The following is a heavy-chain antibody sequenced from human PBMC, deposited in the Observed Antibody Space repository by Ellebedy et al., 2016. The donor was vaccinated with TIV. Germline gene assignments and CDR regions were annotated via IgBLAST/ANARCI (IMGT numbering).Heavy chain of an antibody. J-gene: IGHJ3*02. D-gene: IGHD1-26*01. CDR1: GGSISSFY. CDR2: IYSSGST. V-gene: IGHV4-4*07. Sequence: SETLSLXXTVSGGSISSFYWTWIRQPAGGGLEWIGRIYSSGSTDYSPSLKSRLSMSVAVSKNQFSLNLSSLTAADTAVYYCARVRSHYVEALDIWGHGTMVTVSS. CDR3: ARVRSHYVEALDI.